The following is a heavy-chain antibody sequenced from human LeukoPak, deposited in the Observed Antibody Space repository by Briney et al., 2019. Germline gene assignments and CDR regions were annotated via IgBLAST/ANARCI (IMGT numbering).Heavy chain of an antibody. CDR2: ISSSSSTI. J-gene: IGHJ6*02. Sequence: GGSLRPSCAASGFTFSSYSMNWVRQAPGKGLEWVSYISSSSSTIYYADSVKGRFTISRDNAKNSLYLQMNSLRDEDTAVYYCARDLVVVTAIRYYGMDVWGQGTTVTVSS. CDR3: ARDLVVVTAIRYYGMDV. V-gene: IGHV3-48*02. D-gene: IGHD2-21*02. CDR1: GFTFSSYS.